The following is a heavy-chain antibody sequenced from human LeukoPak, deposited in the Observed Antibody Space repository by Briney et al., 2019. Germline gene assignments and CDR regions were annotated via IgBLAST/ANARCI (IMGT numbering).Heavy chain of an antibody. CDR2: TYYKSECYN. J-gene: IGHJ4*02. CDR1: GDSVSSNSSA. CDR3: VRAAAGFDY. D-gene: IGHD6-19*01. V-gene: IGHV6-1*01. Sequence: SQTLSLTSAISGDSVSSNSSAWNWIRQSPSGRLGLLVITYYKSECYNDYAVSVKSRITINPDTSKNQFSLQLNSVTAEDTAVYYCVRAAAGFDYWGQGTLVTVSS.